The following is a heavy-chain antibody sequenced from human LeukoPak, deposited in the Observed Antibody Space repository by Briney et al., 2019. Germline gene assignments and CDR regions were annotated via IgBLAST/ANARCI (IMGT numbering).Heavy chain of an antibody. J-gene: IGHJ4*02. D-gene: IGHD4/OR15-4a*01. Sequence: PGGSLRLSCAASGFTVSSNYMSWVRQAPGKGLEWVSAISGSGDRTYHADSVKGRFTISRDNSKNTLYLHMNSLRAEDTAVYYCARRAGAYSHPYDYWGQGTLVTVSS. CDR1: GFTVSSNY. V-gene: IGHV3-23*01. CDR2: ISGSGDRT. CDR3: ARRAGAYSHPYDY.